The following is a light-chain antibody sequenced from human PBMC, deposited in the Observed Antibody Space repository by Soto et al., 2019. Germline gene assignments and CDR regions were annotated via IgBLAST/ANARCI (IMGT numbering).Light chain of an antibody. CDR2: KAS. J-gene: IGKJ1*01. Sequence: DIQMTQSPSSLSASVGDRVTITCRASHSISSYLNWYQQKPGKAPKLLIYKASTLKSGVPSRFSGSGSGTEFSLTISSLQPDDFATYYCQQYNHYWTFGQGTKVDIK. CDR1: HSISSY. V-gene: IGKV1-5*03. CDR3: QQYNHYWT.